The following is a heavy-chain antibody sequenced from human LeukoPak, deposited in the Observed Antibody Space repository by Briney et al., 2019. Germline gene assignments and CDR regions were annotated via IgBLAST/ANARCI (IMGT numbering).Heavy chain of an antibody. CDR1: GGSISYYY. Sequence: SETLSLTCTVSGGSISYYYWSWFRQPPGKGLEWIAYIHNSGHTNYKPSLTSRVTISIDGSKSQFSLKMSSVNAADTAVYYCARHQDYDRPTFWAYFDYWGQGSLVTVSS. CDR3: ARHQDYDRPTFWAYFDY. V-gene: IGHV4-59*08. D-gene: IGHD3-22*01. J-gene: IGHJ4*01. CDR2: IHNSGHT.